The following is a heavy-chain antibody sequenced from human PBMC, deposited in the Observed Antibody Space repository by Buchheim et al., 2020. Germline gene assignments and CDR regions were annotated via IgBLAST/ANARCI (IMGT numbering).Heavy chain of an antibody. CDR1: GFTFSSYA. Sequence: QVQLVESGGGVVQPGRSLRLSCAASGFTFSSYAMHWVRQAPGKGLEWVAVISYDGSNKYYADSVKGRFTISRDNSKNTLYLQMNSLRAEDTAVYYCAKRPGRKDYFDYWGQGTL. V-gene: IGHV3-30*18. J-gene: IGHJ4*02. D-gene: IGHD1-26*01. CDR2: ISYDGSNK. CDR3: AKRPGRKDYFDY.